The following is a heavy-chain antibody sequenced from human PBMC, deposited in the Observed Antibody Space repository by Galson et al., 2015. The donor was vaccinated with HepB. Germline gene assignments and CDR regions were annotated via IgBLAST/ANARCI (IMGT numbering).Heavy chain of an antibody. CDR3: AREVDCGGDCDHFDY. J-gene: IGHJ4*02. CDR2: IILILGIA. V-gene: IGHV1-69*04. D-gene: IGHD2-21*01. Sequence: SVKVSCKASGGTFSSYAINWVRQAPGQGLEWMGRIILILGIANYAQKFQGRVTITADKSTSTAYMELSSLRSEDTAVYYCAREVDCGGDCDHFDYWGQGTLVTVSS. CDR1: GGTFSSYA.